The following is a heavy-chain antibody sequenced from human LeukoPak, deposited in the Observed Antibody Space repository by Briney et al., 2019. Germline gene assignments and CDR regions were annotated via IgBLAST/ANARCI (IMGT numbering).Heavy chain of an antibody. CDR1: GLTISGSA. CDR3: TRPQMGGADMDV. V-gene: IGHV3-73*01. Sequence: PGGSLRLSCAVSGLTISGSAMHWVRQASGKGLEWVGRIRSKANSYATAYAASVKGRFTISRDDSKNTAYLQMNSLKTEDTAVYYCTRPQMGGADMDVWGKGTTVTVSS. D-gene: IGHD1-26*01. CDR2: IRSKANSYAT. J-gene: IGHJ6*03.